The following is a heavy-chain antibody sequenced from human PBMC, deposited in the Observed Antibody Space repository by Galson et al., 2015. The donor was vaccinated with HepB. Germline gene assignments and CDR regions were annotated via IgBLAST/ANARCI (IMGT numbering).Heavy chain of an antibody. J-gene: IGHJ2*01. CDR3: ARVRRDGSYSSWYFDL. D-gene: IGHD1-26*01. CDR2: INAGNGNT. CDR1: GYTFTSYA. V-gene: IGHV1-3*01. Sequence: SVKVSCKASGYTFTSYAMHWVRQAPGQRLEWMGWINAGNGNTKYSQKFQGRVTITRDTSASTAYMELSSLRSEDTAVYYCARVRRDGSYSSWYFDLWGRGTLVTVSS.